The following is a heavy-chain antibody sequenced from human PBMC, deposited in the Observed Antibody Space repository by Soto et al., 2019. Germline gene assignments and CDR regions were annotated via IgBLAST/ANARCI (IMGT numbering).Heavy chain of an antibody. D-gene: IGHD2-2*01. CDR3: GGQLRDLALSMDV. V-gene: IGHV4-59*01. Sequence: SETRSVTCTVSGDSISAYYCSWIRLTPGKGLEGIRYISCFGATSYNPSLKTRVSMSTDASKNQFSLSLSSVTAADTAVYYCGGQLRDLALSMDVWGQGTTVTVSS. CDR1: GDSISAYY. J-gene: IGHJ6*02. CDR2: ISCFGAT.